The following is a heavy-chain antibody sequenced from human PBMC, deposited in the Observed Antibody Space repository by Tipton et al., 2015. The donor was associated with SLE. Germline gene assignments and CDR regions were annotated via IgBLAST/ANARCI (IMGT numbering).Heavy chain of an antibody. J-gene: IGHJ6*02. CDR1: GGSFTDYS. D-gene: IGHD3-16*01. CDR3: ARWRRMMSFGGVLVPHYYYGMDV. CDR2: INHLGIT. V-gene: IGHV4-34*01. Sequence: GSLRLSCAVYGGSFTDYSWFWIRQSPTKGLEWLGGINHLGITNYNPSLKSRVTISIDTSKNQFSLRVSSVTAADTATYYCARWRRMMSFGGVLVPHYYYGMDVWGQGTTVTISS.